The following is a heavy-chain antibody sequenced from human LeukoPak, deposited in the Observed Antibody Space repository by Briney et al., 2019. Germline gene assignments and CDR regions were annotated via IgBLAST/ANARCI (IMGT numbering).Heavy chain of an antibody. CDR1: GFTFSSYG. Sequence: PGGSLRLSCAASGFTFSSYGMHWVRQAPGKGLEWVAVISYDGTNKYYADSVKDRFTISRDNSKNTLYLQVNSLRVEDTAVYYCAREHTIAATGTHWFAPWGQGTLVTVSS. D-gene: IGHD6-13*01. CDR3: AREHTIAATGTHWFAP. CDR2: ISYDGTNK. J-gene: IGHJ5*02. V-gene: IGHV3-30*03.